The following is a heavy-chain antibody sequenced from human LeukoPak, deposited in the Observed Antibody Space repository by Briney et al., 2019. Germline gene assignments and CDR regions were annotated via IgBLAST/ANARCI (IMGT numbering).Heavy chain of an antibody. J-gene: IGHJ6*02. V-gene: IGHV4-34*01. CDR3: ARGQSGAVDCSSTSCYRYYYYYGMDV. Sequence: SETLSLTCAVYGGSFSGYYWSWIRQPPGKGLEWIGEINHSGSTNYNPSLKSRVTISVDTSKNQFSLKLSSVTAADTAVYYCARGQSGAVDCSSTSCYRYYYYYGMDVWGQGITVTVSS. CDR2: INHSGST. CDR1: GGSFSGYY. D-gene: IGHD2-2*02.